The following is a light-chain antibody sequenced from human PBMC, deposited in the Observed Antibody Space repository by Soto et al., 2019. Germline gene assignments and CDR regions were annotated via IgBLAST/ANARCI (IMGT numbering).Light chain of an antibody. CDR2: EVT. J-gene: IGLJ1*01. CDR1: SSDVGGYNY. V-gene: IGLV2-14*01. Sequence: QSALTQPASVSGSPGQSITISCTGTSSDVGGYNYVSWYQQHPGKAPKVMIYEVTNRPSGVSHRFSGSKSGNTASLTISGLQAEDEAYYYCSSYTSSSTLYVFGTGTKVTVL. CDR3: SSYTSSSTLYV.